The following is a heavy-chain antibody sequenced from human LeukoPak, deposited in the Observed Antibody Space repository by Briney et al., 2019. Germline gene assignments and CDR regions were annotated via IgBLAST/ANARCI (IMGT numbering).Heavy chain of an antibody. D-gene: IGHD6-13*01. Sequence: PSETLSLTCTVSGGSIGSYYWSWIRQPPGKGLEWIGYIYYSGSTNYNPSLKSRVTISVDTSKNQFSLKLSSVTAADTAVYYCARVSSSSWYYWFDPWGQGTLVTVSS. CDR2: IYYSGST. V-gene: IGHV4-59*01. CDR1: GGSIGSYY. J-gene: IGHJ5*02. CDR3: ARVSSSSWYYWFDP.